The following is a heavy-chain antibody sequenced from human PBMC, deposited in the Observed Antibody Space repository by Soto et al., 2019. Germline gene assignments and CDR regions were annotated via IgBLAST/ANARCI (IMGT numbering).Heavy chain of an antibody. J-gene: IGHJ6*02. Sequence: ASVKVSCKASGYTFTGYYMHWVRQAPGQGLEWMGWINPNSGGTNYAQKFQGRVTMTRDTSISTAYMELSRLRSDDTAVYYCARDHQNCSSTSCYSSGDVWGQGTTVTVSS. CDR2: INPNSGGT. V-gene: IGHV1-2*02. CDR1: GYTFTGYY. D-gene: IGHD2-2*01. CDR3: ARDHQNCSSTSCYSSGDV.